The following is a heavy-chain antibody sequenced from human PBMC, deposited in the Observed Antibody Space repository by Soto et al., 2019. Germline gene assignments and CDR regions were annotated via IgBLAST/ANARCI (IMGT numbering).Heavy chain of an antibody. CDR2: IYHSGST. V-gene: IGHV4-4*02. CDR3: AILLEGGYPRNFDY. CDR1: GGSISSSNW. Sequence: SETLSLTCAVSGGSISSSNWWSWVRQPPGKGLEWIGEIYHSGSTNYNPSLKGRVTISVDKSKNQFSLKLSSVTAADTAVYYCAILLEGGYPRNFDYWGQGTLVTVSS. D-gene: IGHD3-16*02. J-gene: IGHJ4*02.